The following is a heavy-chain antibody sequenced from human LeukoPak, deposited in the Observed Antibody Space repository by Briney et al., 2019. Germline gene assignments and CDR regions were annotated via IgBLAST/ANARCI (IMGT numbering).Heavy chain of an antibody. D-gene: IGHD6-19*01. CDR2: ISYDGSNK. J-gene: IGHJ3*02. Sequence: GGSLRLSCAASGFTFSRYWMHWVRQAPGKGLEWVAVISYDGSNKYYADSVKGRFTISRDNSKNTLYLQMNSLRAEDTAVYYCASAHAQYSSGWYVAFDIWGQGTMVTVSS. V-gene: IGHV3-30*01. CDR1: GFTFSRYW. CDR3: ASAHAQYSSGWYVAFDI.